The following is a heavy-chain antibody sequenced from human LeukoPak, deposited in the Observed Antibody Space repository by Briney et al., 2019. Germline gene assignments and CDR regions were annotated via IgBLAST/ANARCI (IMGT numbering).Heavy chain of an antibody. J-gene: IGHJ4*02. CDR1: GFTFSSYS. Sequence: GGSPRLSCAASGFTFSSYSMNWVRQAPGKGLEWVSYISSSSSTIYYADSVKGRFTISRDNAKNSLYLQMNSLRAEDTAVYYCARSGFWSGYHYFDYWGQGTLVTVSS. V-gene: IGHV3-48*01. CDR3: ARSGFWSGYHYFDY. CDR2: ISSSSSTI. D-gene: IGHD3-3*01.